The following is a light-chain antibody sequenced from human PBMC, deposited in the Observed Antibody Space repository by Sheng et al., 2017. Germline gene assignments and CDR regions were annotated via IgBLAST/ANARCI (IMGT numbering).Light chain of an antibody. CDR2: GAS. CDR1: QSVSSH. J-gene: IGKJ4*01. V-gene: IGKV3-15*01. CDR3: QQYDKWPLN. Sequence: EIVMTQSPATLSVSPGERATLSCRASQSVSSHLAWYYQKPGQAPRLLIYGASTRATGIPARFNGSGSATEYTLTISSLQSEDSAEYFCQQYDKWPLNFGGGTKVEIK.